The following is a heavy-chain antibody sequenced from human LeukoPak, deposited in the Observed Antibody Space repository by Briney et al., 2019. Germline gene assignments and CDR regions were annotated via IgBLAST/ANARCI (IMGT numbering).Heavy chain of an antibody. CDR3: ARDYADYVGYFFFDY. CDR1: GFTFNSYA. V-gene: IGHV3-23*01. CDR2: ISGGGETT. Sequence: PGGSLRLSCAASGFTFNSYAMNWVRQDPGKGLEWVSSISGGGETTYYADSAKGRFTISRDNSQNTLYLQMNSLRAEDTAVYYCARDYADYVGYFFFDYWGQGTLVTVSS. J-gene: IGHJ4*02. D-gene: IGHD4-17*01.